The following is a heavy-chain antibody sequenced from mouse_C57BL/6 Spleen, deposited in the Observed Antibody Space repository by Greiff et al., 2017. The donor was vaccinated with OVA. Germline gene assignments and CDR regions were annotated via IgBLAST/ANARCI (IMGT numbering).Heavy chain of an antibody. D-gene: IGHD1-1*01. J-gene: IGHJ2*01. V-gene: IGHV1-54*01. CDR3: ARGDYYGSSPLFDY. CDR1: GYAFTNYL. Sequence: QVQLQQSGAELVRPGTSVKVSCKASGYAFTNYLIEWVKQRPGQGLEWIGVINPGSGGTNYNEKFKGKATLTADKSSSTAYMQLSSLTSEDSAVYFCARGDYYGSSPLFDYWGQGTTLTVSS. CDR2: INPGSGGT.